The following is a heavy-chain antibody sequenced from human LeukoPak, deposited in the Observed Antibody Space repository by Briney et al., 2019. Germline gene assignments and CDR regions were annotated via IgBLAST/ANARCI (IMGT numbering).Heavy chain of an antibody. V-gene: IGHV3-13*01. CDR1: GYSFSTSD. Sequence: PGRSLRLSCAASGYSFSTSDMHWVRQPSGGGLDWVSSIASTGETYYAPSVEGRFIISRENAKNTLYLQMNSLRAEDTAVYYCAKEANYGGIEYFDYWGQGTLVTVSS. CDR3: AKEANYGGIEYFDY. CDR2: IASTGET. J-gene: IGHJ4*02. D-gene: IGHD4-23*01.